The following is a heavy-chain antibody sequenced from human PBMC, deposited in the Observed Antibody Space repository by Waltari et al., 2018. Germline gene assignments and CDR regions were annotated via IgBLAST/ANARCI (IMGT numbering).Heavy chain of an antibody. CDR2: IYQSGST. CDR3: ARTWDPYYFDY. CDR1: GYSISSGSY. D-gene: IGHD1-26*01. V-gene: IGHV4-38-2*01. J-gene: IGHJ4*02. Sequence: QVQLQASGPGLVTPSETLYLTCAVSGYSISSGSYWVCIRQPPGKGLEWIGSIYQSGSTYYNPSLKSRVTISVDTSKNQFSLKLSSVTAADTAVYYCARTWDPYYFDYWGQGTLVTVSS.